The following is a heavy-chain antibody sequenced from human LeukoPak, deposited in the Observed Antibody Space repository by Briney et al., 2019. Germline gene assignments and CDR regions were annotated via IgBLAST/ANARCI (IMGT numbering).Heavy chain of an antibody. CDR1: GFTFDDYA. CDR3: AKGPSEAARLSYYYYYMDV. J-gene: IGHJ6*03. Sequence: PGGSLRLSCAASGFTFDDYAMHWVRQAPGKGLEWVSLISGDGGSTYYADSVKGRFTISRDNSKNSLYLQMNSLRTEDTALYYCAKGPSEAARLSYYYYYMDVWGKGTTVTVSS. V-gene: IGHV3-43*02. CDR2: ISGDGGST. D-gene: IGHD6-6*01.